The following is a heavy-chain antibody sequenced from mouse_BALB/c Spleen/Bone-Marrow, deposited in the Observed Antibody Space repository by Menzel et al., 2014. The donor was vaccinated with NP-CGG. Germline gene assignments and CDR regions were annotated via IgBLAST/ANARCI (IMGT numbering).Heavy chain of an antibody. CDR1: GYAFTNYW. J-gene: IGHJ3*01. Sequence: VQLQQSGVELVRPGTSVKVSCKASGYAFTNYWIEWVKQRPGQGLEWIGVINPGSGGINYNEKFKGKATLTADKSPNTACMQLSSLTSDDSAVYFCARELGRGFAYWGQGTLVTVSA. D-gene: IGHD4-1*01. CDR3: ARELGRGFAY. V-gene: IGHV1-54*01. CDR2: INPGSGGI.